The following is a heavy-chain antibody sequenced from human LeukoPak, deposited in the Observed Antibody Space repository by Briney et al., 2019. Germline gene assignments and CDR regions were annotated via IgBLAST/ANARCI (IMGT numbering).Heavy chain of an antibody. J-gene: IGHJ4*02. Sequence: PGRSLRLSCAASGFTFSSYGMHWVRQAPGKGLDWVAVISYDGSNKYYADSVKGRFTISRDNSKNTLFLQMNSLRAEDTAVYYCAKGSNRGVATIDYWGQGTLVTVS. V-gene: IGHV3-30*18. CDR2: ISYDGSNK. D-gene: IGHD5-12*01. CDR3: AKGSNRGVATIDY. CDR1: GFTFSSYG.